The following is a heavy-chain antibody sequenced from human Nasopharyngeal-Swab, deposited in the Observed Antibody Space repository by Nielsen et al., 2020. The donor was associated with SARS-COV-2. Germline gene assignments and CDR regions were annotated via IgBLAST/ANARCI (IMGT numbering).Heavy chain of an antibody. J-gene: IGHJ4*02. CDR1: GFTFSDYY. CDR2: ISSSGSTI. CDR3: ARGDDYGYYFDY. V-gene: IGHV3-11*04. Sequence: GESLKISCAASGFTFSDYYMSWIRQAPGKGLEWVSYISSSGSTIYYADSVKGRFTISRDNAKNSLYLQMNSLRAEDTAVYYCARGDDYGYYFDYWGQGTLVTVSS. D-gene: IGHD4-17*01.